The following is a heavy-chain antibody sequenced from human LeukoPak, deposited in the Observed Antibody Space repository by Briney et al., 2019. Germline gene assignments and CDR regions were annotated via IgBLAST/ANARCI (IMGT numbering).Heavy chain of an antibody. Sequence: GGSLRLSCAASGFTFSSYAMSWVRQAPGKGLEWVSAISGSGGSTYYADSVKGRFTISRDNSKNTLYLQMNSLGAEDTAVYYCAKGAGGGQTIWYYYMDVWGKGTTVTVSS. J-gene: IGHJ6*03. CDR1: GFTFSSYA. D-gene: IGHD5-24*01. V-gene: IGHV3-23*01. CDR2: ISGSGGST. CDR3: AKGAGGGQTIWYYYMDV.